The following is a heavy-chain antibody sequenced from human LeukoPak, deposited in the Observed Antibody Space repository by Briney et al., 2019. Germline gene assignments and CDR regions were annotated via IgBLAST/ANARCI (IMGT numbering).Heavy chain of an antibody. CDR3: AKPPPDSSSWLFDY. V-gene: IGHV3-23*01. D-gene: IGHD6-13*01. J-gene: IGHJ4*02. CDR1: GFIFSTYA. Sequence: GGSLRLSCAASGFIFSTYAMSWVRQAPGKGLEWVSTISGNGGSTYYADSVKGRFTTSRDNSKNTLYLQMNSLRVEDTAVYYCAKPPPDSSSWLFDYWGQGALVTVSS. CDR2: ISGNGGST.